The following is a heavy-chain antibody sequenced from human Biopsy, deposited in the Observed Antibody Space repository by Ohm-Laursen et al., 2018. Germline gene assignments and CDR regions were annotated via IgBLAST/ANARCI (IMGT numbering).Heavy chain of an antibody. Sequence: SDTLSLTCTVSGGSISGSSWSWIRQAPGRGLEWVGYISYSGSTSNNPSLKSRITISVNTSKNQISLKVTSVTAADTAVYYCARERHGRGQNWGASTGVFDLWGQGTAVTVSP. CDR3: ARERHGRGQNWGASTGVFDL. V-gene: IGHV4-59*12. J-gene: IGHJ3*01. CDR2: ISYSGST. D-gene: IGHD5/OR15-5a*01. CDR1: GGSISGSS.